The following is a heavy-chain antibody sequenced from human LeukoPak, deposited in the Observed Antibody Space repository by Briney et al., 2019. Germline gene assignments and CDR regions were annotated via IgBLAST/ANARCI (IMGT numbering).Heavy chain of an antibody. V-gene: IGHV4-31*03. D-gene: IGHD6-19*01. CDR2: IYYSGST. CDR1: GGSISSGGYY. J-gene: IGHJ4*02. Sequence: SETLSLTCTVSGGSISSGGYYWSWIRQHPGKGLEWIGYIYYSGSTYYNPSLKSRVTISVDTSKNQFSLKLSSVTAADTAVYYCARHIAVAAHPDFDYWGQGTLVTVSS. CDR3: ARHIAVAAHPDFDY.